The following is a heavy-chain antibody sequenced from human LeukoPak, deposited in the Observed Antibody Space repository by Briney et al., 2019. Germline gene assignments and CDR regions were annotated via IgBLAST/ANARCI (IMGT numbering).Heavy chain of an antibody. CDR1: GFTFSSYA. CDR3: ARVGYSGSPGDY. J-gene: IGHJ4*02. Sequence: PGGSLRLSCAASGFTFSSYAMSWIRQAPGKGLEWVSYISSRSGSSIYYGDSVKGRFTISRDNAKYSLYLQMNSLRAEDTAVYYCARVGYSGSPGDYWGQGTLVTVSS. D-gene: IGHD1-26*01. CDR2: ISSRSGSSI. V-gene: IGHV3-48*04.